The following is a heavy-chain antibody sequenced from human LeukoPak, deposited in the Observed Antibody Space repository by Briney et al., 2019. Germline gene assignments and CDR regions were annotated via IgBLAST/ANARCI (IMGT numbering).Heavy chain of an antibody. J-gene: IGHJ4*02. D-gene: IGHD3-22*01. Sequence: SETLSLTCAVSGASISGSGYYLGWIRQPPGKGLEWIGNIYYTGNTYYNASLQSRVTISIDTSKNQFSLRLNSVTAADTAVYYCACRLYDSSLFDYWGQGTLVTVSS. CDR3: ACRLYDSSLFDY. CDR1: GASISGSGYY. V-gene: IGHV4-39*01. CDR2: IYYTGNT.